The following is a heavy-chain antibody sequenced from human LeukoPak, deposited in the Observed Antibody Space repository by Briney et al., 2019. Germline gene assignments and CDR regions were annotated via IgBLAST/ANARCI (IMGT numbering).Heavy chain of an antibody. CDR3: ARGPRIDSSGYYVDY. J-gene: IGHJ4*02. D-gene: IGHD3-22*01. CDR1: GYTFTSYD. Sequence: ASVKVSCKASGYTFTSYDINGVRQATGQGLEWMGWINPNSGNTGYAQKFQGRVTMTRNTSISTAYMELSSLRSEDTAVYYCARGPRIDSSGYYVDYWGQGTLVTVSS. V-gene: IGHV1-8*01. CDR2: INPNSGNT.